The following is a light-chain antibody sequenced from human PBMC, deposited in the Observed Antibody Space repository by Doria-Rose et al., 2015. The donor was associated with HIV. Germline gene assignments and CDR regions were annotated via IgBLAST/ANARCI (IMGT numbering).Light chain of an antibody. Sequence: DIVMTQTPGTLSLSPGERATLSCRASQSFSSTYLDWYQQKPGQAPSLLIYDGSTRATGIPDRFSASGSGTDFTLTINRLEPEDFALYYCHQYGTSWTFGQGTKVEI. J-gene: IGKJ1*01. CDR1: QSFSSTY. CDR2: DGS. V-gene: IGKV3-20*01. CDR3: HQYGTSWT.